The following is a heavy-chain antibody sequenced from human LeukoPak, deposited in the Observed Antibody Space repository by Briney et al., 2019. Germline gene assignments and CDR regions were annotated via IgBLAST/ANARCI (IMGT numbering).Heavy chain of an antibody. CDR1: GFTFSSYA. CDR3: ARTLRGGDWYFDY. J-gene: IGHJ4*02. V-gene: IGHV3-23*01. Sequence: GGSLRLSCAASGFTFSSYAMSWVRQTPEKGLEWVSTISAGGGSTYYADSVKGLFSISRDNSKNTLYLQMNSLRADDTALYHCARTLRGGDWYFDYWGQGTLVTVSS. CDR2: ISAGGGST. D-gene: IGHD2-21*02.